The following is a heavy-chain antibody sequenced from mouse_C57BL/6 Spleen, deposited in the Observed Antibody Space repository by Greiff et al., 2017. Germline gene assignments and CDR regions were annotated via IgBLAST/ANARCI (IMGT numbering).Heavy chain of an antibody. Sequence: VQLQQPGPELVKPGASVKIPCKASGYTFTDYNMDWVKQSHGKSLEWIGDINPNNGGTIYNQKFKGKATLTVDKSSSTAYKELRSLTAEDTAVYYCARWANWDWYCDVWGTGTTVTVSS. CDR1: GYTFTDYN. V-gene: IGHV1-18*01. CDR3: ARWANWDWYCDV. J-gene: IGHJ1*03. D-gene: IGHD4-1*01. CDR2: INPNNGGT.